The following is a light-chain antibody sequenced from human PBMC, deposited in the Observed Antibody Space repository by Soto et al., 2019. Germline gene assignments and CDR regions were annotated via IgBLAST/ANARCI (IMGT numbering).Light chain of an antibody. CDR3: QQYGGSPRT. V-gene: IGKV3-20*01. CDR2: DAS. CDR1: QSISSFY. J-gene: IGKJ1*01. Sequence: EIVLTQSPGTLSLSPGERATLSCRASQSISSFYLAWYQQTPGQAPRLLIYDASSRAAGIPDRFSGGGSGTDFTLTISRLEPEDFGVYYCQQYGGSPRTFGQGTKAEIK.